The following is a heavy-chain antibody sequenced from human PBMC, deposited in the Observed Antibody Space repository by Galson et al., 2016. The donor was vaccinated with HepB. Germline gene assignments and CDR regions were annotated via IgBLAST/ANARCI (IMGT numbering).Heavy chain of an antibody. CDR2: ISSSGTTI. D-gene: IGHD3-9*01. V-gene: IGHV3-48*03. Sequence: SLRLSCAASGFTFSSYTMNWVRQAPGKGLEWVSYISSSGTTIYYAASVKGRFTISRDNAKNSLYLQMNSLRAEDTAVYYCAREPVRLDDLLTGPPKNPDYWGQGTLVTVSS. CDR3: AREPVRLDDLLTGPPKNPDY. CDR1: GFTFSSYT. J-gene: IGHJ4*02.